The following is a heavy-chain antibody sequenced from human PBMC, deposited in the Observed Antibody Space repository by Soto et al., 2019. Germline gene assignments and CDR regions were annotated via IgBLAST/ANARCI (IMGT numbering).Heavy chain of an antibody. Sequence: GGFLRLSCAASGFTFSSYLMTWVRQAPGKGLEWVANIKQDGSEKYYADSVKGRFTISRDNSKNTLYLQMNSLRAEDTAVYYCAKDRPGEDYYYYYGMDVWGQGTTVTVSS. CDR3: AKDRPGEDYYYYYGMDV. CDR1: GFTFSSYL. CDR2: IKQDGSEK. D-gene: IGHD3-10*01. V-gene: IGHV3-7*01. J-gene: IGHJ6*02.